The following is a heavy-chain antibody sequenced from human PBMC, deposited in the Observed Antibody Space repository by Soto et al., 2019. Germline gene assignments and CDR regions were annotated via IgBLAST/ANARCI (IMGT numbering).Heavy chain of an antibody. CDR1: VGSISSYY. CDR2: IYYSGTT. Sequence: PSETLSLTCSVSVGSISSYYWSWVRQPPGKGLEWIGYIYYSGTTNYNPSLKSRVTISVDTSKNQFSLKLSSVTAADTAVYYCAKLLDSSSWSYHAGGDYYYGMDVWGQGTTVTVSS. CDR3: AKLLDSSSWSYHAGGDYYYGMDV. V-gene: IGHV4-59*01. J-gene: IGHJ6*02. D-gene: IGHD6-13*01.